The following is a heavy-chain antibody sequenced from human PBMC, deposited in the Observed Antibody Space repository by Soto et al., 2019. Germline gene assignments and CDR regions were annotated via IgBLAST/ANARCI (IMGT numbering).Heavy chain of an antibody. J-gene: IGHJ1*01. V-gene: IGHV3-23*01. CDR2: FSGSGGST. CDR3: AKDGGYDTSGYYWVHFQH. D-gene: IGHD3-22*01. CDR1: GFTFSSYA. Sequence: EVQLLESGGGLVQPGGSLRLSCAVSGFTFSSYAMSWVRQAPGKGLEWVSAFSGSGGSTNYADSVKGRFTISRDNSKNTLYLQMNSLRAEDTAVYYCAKDGGYDTSGYYWVHFQHWGQGTLVTVSS.